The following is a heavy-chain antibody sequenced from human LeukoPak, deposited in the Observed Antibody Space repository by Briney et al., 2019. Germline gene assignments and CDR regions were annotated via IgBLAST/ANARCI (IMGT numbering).Heavy chain of an antibody. CDR3: ARHETGPYFDY. CDR2: IYTGDSDT. J-gene: IGHJ4*02. D-gene: IGHD1-1*01. CDR1: GYSFTSYW. Sequence: GESLKISCKGSGYSFTSYWIGWVRQIPGKGLECMGIIYTGDSDTRYSPSFQGQVTISADRSISTAYLQWSSLKASDTAMYYCARHETGPYFDYWGQGTLVTVSS. V-gene: IGHV5-51*01.